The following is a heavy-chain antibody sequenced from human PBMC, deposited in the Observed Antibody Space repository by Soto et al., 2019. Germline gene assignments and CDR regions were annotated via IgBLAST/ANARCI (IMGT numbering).Heavy chain of an antibody. J-gene: IGHJ6*02. CDR2: ISDNTNYR. CDR1: GFTFSDYY. CDR3: ARDGYRAMAGEYGLDV. D-gene: IGHD6-13*01. Sequence: QVQLVESGGGLVKPGGSLRLSCAVSGFTFSDYYMSWIRQAPGKGLEWVSSISDNTNYRNYAYSVKGRFTISRDNAKNSLYLQMNSLRVEDTAVYYFARDGYRAMAGEYGLDVWGQGTTVTVSS. V-gene: IGHV3-11*05.